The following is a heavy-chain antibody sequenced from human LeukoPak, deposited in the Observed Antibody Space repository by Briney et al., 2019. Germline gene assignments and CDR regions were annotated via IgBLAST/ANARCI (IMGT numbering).Heavy chain of an antibody. D-gene: IGHD6-19*01. CDR2: IKSKTDRGTT. Sequence: TAGRSLRLSCAASGFTFSNAWMSWVRQAPGKGLEWVGRIKSKTDRGTTDYAAPVKGRFTISRDDSKNTLYLQMNSLKTEDTAVYYCTTRIAVAVKDGIDYWGQGTLVTVSS. J-gene: IGHJ4*02. CDR1: GFTFSNAW. CDR3: TTRIAVAVKDGIDY. V-gene: IGHV3-15*01.